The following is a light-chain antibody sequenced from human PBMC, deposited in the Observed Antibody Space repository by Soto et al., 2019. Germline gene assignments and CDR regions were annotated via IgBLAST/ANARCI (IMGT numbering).Light chain of an antibody. CDR3: QQRSNWPST. Sequence: EIVLTQSPATLSLSPGDRATLSCRASQSVSSYLAWYQQKPGQAPRLLIYDASNRATGIPARFSGRGSGTDFTLTITSLEPEDFAVYYCQQRSNWPSTFGGGTKVEIK. CDR1: QSVSSY. V-gene: IGKV3-11*01. J-gene: IGKJ4*01. CDR2: DAS.